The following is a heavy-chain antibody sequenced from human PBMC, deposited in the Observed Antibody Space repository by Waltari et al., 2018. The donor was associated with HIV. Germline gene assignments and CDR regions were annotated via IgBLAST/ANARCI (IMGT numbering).Heavy chain of an antibody. D-gene: IGHD2-2*01. CDR1: GFTFSSHW. J-gene: IGHJ6*02. V-gene: IGHV3-74*01. Sequence: EVQLVESGGGLIQPGGSLRLSCAAAGFTFSSHWLHWVGQAPGKGLVCVSRIKSDGSSTTYADSVRGRFTISRDNAKNTLYLQMNSLGAEDTAEYFCARGGYCSSAGCYASRYYFIMDVWGQGTTVTVSS. CDR2: IKSDGSST. CDR3: ARGGYCSSAGCYASRYYFIMDV.